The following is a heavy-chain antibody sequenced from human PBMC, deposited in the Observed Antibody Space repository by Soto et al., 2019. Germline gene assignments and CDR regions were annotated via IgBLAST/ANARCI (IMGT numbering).Heavy chain of an antibody. V-gene: IGHV3-7*03. CDR1: GFTFSSYW. D-gene: IGHD2-2*02. Sequence: GRYLRLSCAAYGFTFSSYWMSWVRQAPGKGLEWVANIKQDGSEKYYVDSVKGRFTISRDNAKNSLYLQMNSLRAEDTAVYYCARDQNGVIVVVSPSIWRYYHSGMAFWGQGSTV. CDR3: ARDQNGVIVVVSPSIWRYYHSGMAF. CDR2: IKQDGSEK. J-gene: IGHJ6*02.